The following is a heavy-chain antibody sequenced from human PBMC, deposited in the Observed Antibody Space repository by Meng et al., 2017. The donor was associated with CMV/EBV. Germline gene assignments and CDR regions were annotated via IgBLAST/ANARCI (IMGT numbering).Heavy chain of an antibody. CDR2: IRYDGSNK. V-gene: IGHV3-30*02. Sequence: SYGMHWVRQAPGKGLEWVAFIRYDGSNKYYADSVKGRFTISRDNSKNTLYLQMNSLRAEDTAVYYCAKSLQSYYDFWSGYPPGYFQHWGQGTLVTVSS. J-gene: IGHJ1*01. D-gene: IGHD3-3*01. CDR3: AKSLQSYYDFWSGYPPGYFQH. CDR1: SYG.